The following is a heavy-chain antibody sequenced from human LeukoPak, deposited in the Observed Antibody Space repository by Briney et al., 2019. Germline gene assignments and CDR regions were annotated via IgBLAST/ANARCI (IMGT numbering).Heavy chain of an antibody. CDR3: ARVGGPDYDSSGYNDY. D-gene: IGHD3-22*01. CDR2: IIPIFGTA. Sequence: GASVKVSCKASGGTFSSYAISWVRQAPGQGLEWMGGIIPIFGTANYAQKFQGRVTITADESTSTAYMELSSLRSEDTAVYYCARVGGPDYDSSGYNDYWGQGTLVTVSS. V-gene: IGHV1-69*13. CDR1: GGTFSSYA. J-gene: IGHJ4*02.